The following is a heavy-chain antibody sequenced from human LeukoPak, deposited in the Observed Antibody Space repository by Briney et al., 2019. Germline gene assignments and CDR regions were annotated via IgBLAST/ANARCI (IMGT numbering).Heavy chain of an antibody. J-gene: IGHJ4*02. D-gene: IGHD3-3*02. Sequence: SETLSLTCTVSGGSLTSYYWSWIRQPPGKGLEWIGYIYYSGSTNYNPSLKSRVTISVDTSKNQFSLKLSSVTAADTAVYYCARVPGRVLTYSDFWGQGTLVTVSS. CDR1: GGSLTSYY. V-gene: IGHV4-59*01. CDR3: ARVPGRVLTYSDF. CDR2: IYYSGST.